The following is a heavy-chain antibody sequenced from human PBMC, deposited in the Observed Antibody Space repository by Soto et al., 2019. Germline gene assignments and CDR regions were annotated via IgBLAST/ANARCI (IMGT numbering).Heavy chain of an antibody. J-gene: IGHJ2*01. D-gene: IGHD6-25*01. Sequence: QVQLQESGPGLVKPSQTLSLTCTVSGGSISSGGYYWSWIRQHPGKGLEWIGYIYYSGSTYYNPSLKSRVTISVDTSKNQVSLKLSSVTAADTAVYYCARDLYSSGDRGYWYFDLWGRGTLVTVSS. CDR2: IYYSGST. V-gene: IGHV4-31*03. CDR1: GGSISSGGYY. CDR3: ARDLYSSGDRGYWYFDL.